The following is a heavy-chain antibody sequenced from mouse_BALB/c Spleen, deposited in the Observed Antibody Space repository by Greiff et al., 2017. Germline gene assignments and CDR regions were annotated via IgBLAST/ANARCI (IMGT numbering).Heavy chain of an antibody. CDR1: GYSFTDYI. CDR3: ARGLITTSPWFAY. J-gene: IGHJ3*01. CDR2: INPYYGST. V-gene: IGHV1-39*01. D-gene: IGHD1-2*01. Sequence: VQLQQTGPELVKPGASVKISCKASGYSFTDYIMLWVKQSHGKSLEWIGNINPYYGSTSYNLKFKGKATLTVDKSSSTAYMQLNSLTSEDSAVYYCARGLITTSPWFAYWGQGTLVTVSA.